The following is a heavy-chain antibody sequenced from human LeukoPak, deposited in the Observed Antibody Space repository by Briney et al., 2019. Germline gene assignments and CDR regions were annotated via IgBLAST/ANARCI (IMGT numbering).Heavy chain of an antibody. CDR1: XGTFIXXX. CDR3: ARESIAAAGERNWGGAFDI. Sequence: XXXXXGTFIXXXISWXXQAPGQGLEWMGGIIPIFGTANYAQKFQGRVTITADESTSTAYMELSSLRSEDTAVYYCARESIAAAGERNWGGAFDIWGQGTMVTVSS. V-gene: IGHV1-69*01. CDR2: IIPIFGTA. J-gene: IGHJ3*02. D-gene: IGHD6-13*01.